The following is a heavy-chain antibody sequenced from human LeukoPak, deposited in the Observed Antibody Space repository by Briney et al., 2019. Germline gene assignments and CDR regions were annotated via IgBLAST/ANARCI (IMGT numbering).Heavy chain of an antibody. CDR3: ARTQEGGYFDYYYYMDV. J-gene: IGHJ6*03. Sequence: PSETLSLTCTVSGYSISSGYYWGWIRQPPGKGLEWIGSIYHSGSTYYNPSLKSRVTISVDTSKNQFSLKLSSVTAADTAVYYCARTQEGGYFDYYYYMDVWGKGTTVTVSS. CDR2: IYHSGST. V-gene: IGHV4-38-2*02. D-gene: IGHD3-22*01. CDR1: GYSISSGYY.